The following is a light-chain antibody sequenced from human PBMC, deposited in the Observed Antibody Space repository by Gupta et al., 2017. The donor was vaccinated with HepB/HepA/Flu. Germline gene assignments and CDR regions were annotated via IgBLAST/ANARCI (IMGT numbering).Light chain of an antibody. CDR1: QRIATY. J-gene: IGKJ1*01. V-gene: IGKV1-39*01. CDR2: AAS. Sequence: IQLTQSPSSLSASVGDRVTITCRASQRIATYLNWYQQKPGKAPKRLIYAASRLQSGVPSRFSGSGSGTDFTLTISSRQPEDFATYYCQQRDSTPLTFGQGTEVEIK. CDR3: QQRDSTPLT.